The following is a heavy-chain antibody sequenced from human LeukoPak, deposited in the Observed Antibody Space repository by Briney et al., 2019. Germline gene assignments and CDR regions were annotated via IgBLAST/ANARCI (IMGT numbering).Heavy chain of an antibody. CDR2: ISGSSGST. V-gene: IGHV3-23*01. D-gene: IGHD5-12*01. J-gene: IGHJ4*02. CDR1: GFTFSSYA. Sequence: QAGGSLRPSCAASGFTFSSYAMSWVRQAPGKGLQWVSTISGSSGSTYYADSVKGRFTISRDNSKNTLYLQMNGLRAEDTAVYYCAKTLGGYSGFSDYWGQGTLVTVSS. CDR3: AKTLGGYSGFSDY.